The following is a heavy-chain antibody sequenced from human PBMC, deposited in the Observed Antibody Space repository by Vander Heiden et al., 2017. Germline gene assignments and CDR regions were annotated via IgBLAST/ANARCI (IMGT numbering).Heavy chain of an antibody. V-gene: IGHV3-30-3*01. Sequence: QVQLVESGGGVVQPGRSLRLSCAGSGFSFSPYAIHWFRQSPDRGLEWVAVVAYDGISKYYAASVRGRFTISRDNSENKLYLEVNGLGPEDSALYYCAREPRQTVGVPTYYFDFWGQGTLVTVSS. CDR1: GFSFSPYA. CDR2: VAYDGISK. J-gene: IGHJ4*02. D-gene: IGHD4-4*01. CDR3: AREPRQTVGVPTYYFDF.